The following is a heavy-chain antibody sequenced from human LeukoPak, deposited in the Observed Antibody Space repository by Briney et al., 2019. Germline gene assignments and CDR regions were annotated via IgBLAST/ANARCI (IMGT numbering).Heavy chain of an antibody. Sequence: GGSLRLSCAASGFTFSSYGMHWVRQAPGKGLEWVAVIWYDGSNKYYADSVKGRFTISRDNSKNTLYLQMNGLRAEDTAVYYCAKDFGSYLGAFDIWGQGTMVTVSS. D-gene: IGHD1-26*01. V-gene: IGHV3-33*06. CDR3: AKDFGSYLGAFDI. CDR2: IWYDGSNK. J-gene: IGHJ3*02. CDR1: GFTFSSYG.